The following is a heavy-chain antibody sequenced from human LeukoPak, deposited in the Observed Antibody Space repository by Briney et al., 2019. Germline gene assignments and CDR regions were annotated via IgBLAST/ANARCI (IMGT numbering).Heavy chain of an antibody. D-gene: IGHD2-21*01. CDR1: GFTFSSYG. CDR2: IWYDGSNE. Sequence: GGSLRLSCAASGFTFSSYGMHWVRQAPGKGLEWVAIIWYDGSNEYYADSVKGRFTISRDNSKNTLYLQMNSLRAEDTAVYYCARALWPYYFDYWGQGTLVTVSS. J-gene: IGHJ4*02. CDR3: ARALWPYYFDY. V-gene: IGHV3-33*01.